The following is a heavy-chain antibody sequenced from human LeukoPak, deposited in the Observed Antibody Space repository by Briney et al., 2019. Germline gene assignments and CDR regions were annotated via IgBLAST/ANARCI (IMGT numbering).Heavy chain of an antibody. Sequence: GGSLRLSCAASGFTFNTYTIYWVRQAPGKGLEWVAVISYDESNKYYADSVKGRFTISRDNSKSTLYLQMNSLRAEDTAVYYCARRGSSGCFDYWGQGTLVTVSS. CDR2: ISYDESNK. CDR1: GFTFNTYT. D-gene: IGHD6-19*01. J-gene: IGHJ4*02. CDR3: ARRGSSGCFDY. V-gene: IGHV3-30-3*01.